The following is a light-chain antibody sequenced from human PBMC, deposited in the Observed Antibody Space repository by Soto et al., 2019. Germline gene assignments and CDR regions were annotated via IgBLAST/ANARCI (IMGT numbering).Light chain of an antibody. CDR1: SSDVGSYNL. J-gene: IGLJ1*01. CDR3: CSYAGSNTDV. Sequence: QSALTQPASVSGSPGQSITISCTGTSSDVGSYNLVSWYQQHPGKAPKFMIYGVTKRPSGVSNRFSGSKSGNTASLTISGLQAEDEADYYCCSYAGSNTDVVGTWTKVTVL. V-gene: IGLV2-23*02. CDR2: GVT.